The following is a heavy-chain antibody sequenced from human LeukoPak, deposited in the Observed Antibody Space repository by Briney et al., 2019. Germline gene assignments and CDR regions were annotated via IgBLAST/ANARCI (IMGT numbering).Heavy chain of an antibody. J-gene: IGHJ4*02. D-gene: IGHD4-17*01. V-gene: IGHV3-23*01. CDR1: GFTFTGHA. Sequence: GGSLRLSCAASGFTFTGHAMTWVRQAPGKGLEWGAVISGSGGTTYYADSVKGRFIISRDNSKNTLYLQMNSLTGADTALYYCAKDRYGDYSFEHWGQGALVAVSS. CDR3: AKDRYGDYSFEH. CDR2: ISGSGGTT.